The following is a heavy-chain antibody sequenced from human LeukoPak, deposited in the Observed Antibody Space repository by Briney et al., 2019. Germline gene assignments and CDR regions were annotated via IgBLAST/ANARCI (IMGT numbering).Heavy chain of an antibody. D-gene: IGHD2-21*01. CDR1: GFNFSNYG. Sequence: GGSLRLSCAASGFNFSNYGMHWVRQAPGKGLEWVSGFGHNGGITYADSVKGRFTISRDNSKNTLYLQMNSLRAEDTAVYFCAKQAGWGGYFYFLPFDFWGRGTLVTVSS. CDR3: AKQAGWGGYFYFLPFDF. V-gene: IGHV3-NL1*01. CDR2: FGHNGGIT. J-gene: IGHJ4*02.